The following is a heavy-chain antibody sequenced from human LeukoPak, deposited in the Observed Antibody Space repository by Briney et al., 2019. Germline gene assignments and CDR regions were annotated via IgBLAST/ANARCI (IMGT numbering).Heavy chain of an antibody. V-gene: IGHV1-69*04. J-gene: IGHJ4*02. Sequence: SVKVSCKASGYTFTSYGISWVRQAPGQGLEWMGRIIPILGIANYAQKFQGRVTITADKSTSTAYMELSSLRSEDTAVYYCARASGYSGDEAGYYFDYWGQGTLVTVSS. CDR3: ARASGYSGDEAGYYFDY. D-gene: IGHD5-12*01. CDR1: GYTFTSYG. CDR2: IIPILGIA.